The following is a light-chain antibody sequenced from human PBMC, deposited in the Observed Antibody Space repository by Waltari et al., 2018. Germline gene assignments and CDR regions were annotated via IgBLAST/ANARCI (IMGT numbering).Light chain of an antibody. CDR1: HDISHY. J-gene: IGKJ4*01. Sequence: DIQMTQSPSSLSASVGDRVTITCQASHDISHYLNWYQQKPGKAPELLIYAASNLQTGVPSRFSGSGSGTDFTFTISSLQPEDIAIYYCQQYNNVNPSLTSGGGTRVEVK. CDR2: AAS. CDR3: QQYNNVNPSLT. V-gene: IGKV1-33*01.